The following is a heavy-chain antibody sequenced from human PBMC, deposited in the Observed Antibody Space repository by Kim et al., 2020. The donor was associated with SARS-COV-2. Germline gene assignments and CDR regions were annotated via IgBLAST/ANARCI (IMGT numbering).Heavy chain of an antibody. CDR1: GGSFSGYY. D-gene: IGHD5-18*01. CDR3: ARGDSRSGYSYDYPFDS. J-gene: IGHJ4*02. CDR2: INHSGST. Sequence: SETLSLTCAVYGGSFSGYYWSWIRQPPGKGLEWIGEINHSGSTNYKPSLKSRVTMSVDTSKNQFSLKLSSVTAADTAVYYCARGDSRSGYSYDYPFDSWGRGTLVTVSS. V-gene: IGHV4-34*01.